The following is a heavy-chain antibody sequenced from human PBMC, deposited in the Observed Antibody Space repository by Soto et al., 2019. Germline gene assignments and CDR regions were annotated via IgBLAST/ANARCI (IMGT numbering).Heavy chain of an antibody. Sequence: VQLVESGGGLVQPGGSLRLSCAASGCTFSSYWMQWVRQTPGKGLVWVARITNDGKSAYYADSVKGRFTISRDNAKNTLYLQMNGLREDETSVFYCARDIWGGPDVWGNGTTVIVTS. CDR3: ARDIWGGPDV. D-gene: IGHD3-3*01. V-gene: IGHV3-74*01. CDR1: GCTFSSYW. CDR2: ITNDGKSA. J-gene: IGHJ6*04.